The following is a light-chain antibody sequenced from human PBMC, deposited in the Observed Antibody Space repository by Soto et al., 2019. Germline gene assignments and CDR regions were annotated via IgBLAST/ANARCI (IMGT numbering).Light chain of an antibody. V-gene: IGKV1-5*03. Sequence: DIQMTQSPSTLSASVGDRVTITCLSSQSINRWLTWYQQKPGKAPKLLIYKASTLESGVPSRFSGSGSGTEFTLTISSLQPDDFATYFCQQYSSYSQTFGQGTKVEIK. CDR3: QQYSSYSQT. J-gene: IGKJ1*01. CDR2: KAS. CDR1: QSINRW.